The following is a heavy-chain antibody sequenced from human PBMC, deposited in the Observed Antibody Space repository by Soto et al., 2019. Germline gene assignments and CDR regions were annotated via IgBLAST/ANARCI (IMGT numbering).Heavy chain of an antibody. J-gene: IGHJ6*02. D-gene: IGHD5-18*01. V-gene: IGHV3-33*01. CDR1: AFTFSDHG. CDR3: ASSCRGDFTSMVRSFCYALDV. CDR2: IWFDGIKR. Sequence: QLVESGGGVVQPGGSLRLSCSATPSAFTFSDHGMHWVRQTPGKGLEWLAVIWFDGIKRSYADSVKGRFTVSRDNSENTLYLQLNSLSDEDTGVYYCASSCRGDFTSMVRSFCYALDVWGQGTTVAVSS.